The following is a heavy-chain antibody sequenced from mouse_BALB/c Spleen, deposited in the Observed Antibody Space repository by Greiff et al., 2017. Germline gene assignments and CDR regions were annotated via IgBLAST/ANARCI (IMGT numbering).Heavy chain of an antibody. CDR2: INPYYGST. D-gene: IGHD3-1*01. CDR1: GYSFTDYI. Sequence: EVQLQQTGPELVKPGASVKISCKASGYSFTDYIMLWVKQSHGKSLEWIGNINPYYGSTSYNLKFKGKATLTVDKSSSTAYMQLNSLTSEDSAVYYCARGGSSGYVGAWFAYWGQGTLVTVSA. CDR3: ARGGSSGYVGAWFAY. V-gene: IGHV1-39*01. J-gene: IGHJ3*01.